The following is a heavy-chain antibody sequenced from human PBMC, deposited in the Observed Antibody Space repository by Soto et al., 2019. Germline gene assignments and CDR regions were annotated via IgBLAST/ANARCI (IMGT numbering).Heavy chain of an antibody. CDR2: TIPMFGTT. Sequence: QVQLVQSGAEVKKPESSVRVSCKASGGTFNSYAITWVRQAPGQGLEWMGGTIPMFGTTNYAAKFQGRVTMSADDSTNPVYMDPSSLRSEDTAVYYCTGCGIRSHRIGYYLRIDGMDVWCQGTTVIVSS. CDR1: GGTFNSYA. D-gene: IGHD3-22*01. V-gene: IGHV1-69*12. J-gene: IGHJ6*02. CDR3: TGCGIRSHRIGYYLRIDGMDV.